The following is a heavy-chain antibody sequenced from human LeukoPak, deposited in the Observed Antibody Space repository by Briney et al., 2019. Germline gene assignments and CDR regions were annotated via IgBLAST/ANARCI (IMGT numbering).Heavy chain of an antibody. D-gene: IGHD3-22*01. CDR2: IYSGGST. CDR3: ARDGHDSSGYYYYGMDV. CDR1: GFTVSSNY. V-gene: IGHV3-66*01. Sequence: PGGSLRLSCAASGFTVSSNYMSWVRQAPRKGLEWVSVIYSGGSTYYADSVKGRFTISRDNSKNTLYLQMNSLRAEDTAVYYCARDGHDSSGYYYYGMDVWGQGTTVTVSS. J-gene: IGHJ6*02.